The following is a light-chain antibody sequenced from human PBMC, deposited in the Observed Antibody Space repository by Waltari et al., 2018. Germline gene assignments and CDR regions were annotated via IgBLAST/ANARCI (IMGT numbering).Light chain of an antibody. J-gene: IGLJ3*02. Sequence: QSVLKQAPSMSGAPGQRVTISCTWSGSNTGAGFDVHWYQQLPRAAPKLLIYGSTSRPLGVPDRFFGSTSGTSASLVIIGLQPEDEAVYYCQSYDTSLSVVFGGGTKLTVL. CDR3: QSYDTSLSVV. CDR2: GST. CDR1: GSNTGAGFD. V-gene: IGLV1-40*01.